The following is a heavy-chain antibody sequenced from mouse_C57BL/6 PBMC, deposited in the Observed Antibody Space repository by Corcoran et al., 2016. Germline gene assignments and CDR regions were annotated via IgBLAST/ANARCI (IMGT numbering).Heavy chain of an antibody. V-gene: IGHV1-62-2*01. D-gene: IGHD2-4*01. CDR2: FYPGSGSI. J-gene: IGHJ4*01. Sequence: QVQLQQSGAELVKPGASVKLSCKASGYTFTEYTIHWVKQRSGQGLEWIGWFYPGSGSIKYNEKFKDKATLTADKSSSTVYMELSRLTSEDSAVYFCARHEEYDYDEYSDAMDYWGQGTSVTVSS. CDR3: ARHEEYDYDEYSDAMDY. CDR1: GYTFTEYT.